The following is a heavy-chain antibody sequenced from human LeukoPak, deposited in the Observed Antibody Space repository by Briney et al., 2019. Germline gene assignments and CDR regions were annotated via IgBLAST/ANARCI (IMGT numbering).Heavy chain of an antibody. CDR2: IKQDGSER. J-gene: IGHJ4*02. V-gene: IGHV3-7*01. CDR3: TTETYRRFDY. CDR1: GFTFSRYW. Sequence: GGSLRLSCADSGFTFSRYWMSWVGQAAGKGMEWVADIKQDGSERYYVDSVKGRFTISRDNAKNSLYLQIDSLRAEDTAVYYCTTETYRRFDYWGQGTLVTVSS.